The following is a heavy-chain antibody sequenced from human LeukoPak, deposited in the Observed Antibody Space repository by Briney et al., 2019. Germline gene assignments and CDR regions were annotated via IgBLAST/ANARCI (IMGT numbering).Heavy chain of an antibody. V-gene: IGHV4-38-2*01. CDR3: ASRRAYHVYGY. CDR1: GYSISSGYY. J-gene: IGHJ4*02. CDR2: IYYTGST. D-gene: IGHD5/OR15-5a*01. Sequence: SETLSLTCAVSGYSISSGYYWGWIRPPPGKGLEWIGSIYYTGSTYYNSSPKSRVTISVDTSKNQFSLNLSSVTAADTAVYYCASRRAYHVYGYWGQGTLVTVSS.